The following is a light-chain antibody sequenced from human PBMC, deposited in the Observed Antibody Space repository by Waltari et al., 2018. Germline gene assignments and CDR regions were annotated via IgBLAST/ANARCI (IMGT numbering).Light chain of an antibody. J-gene: IGLJ2*01. CDR1: SSDVGGYNY. CDR2: EIS. Sequence: QSALTQPASVSGSPGQSITLSCTVTSSDVGGYNYVSWDQQHPGKAPKLMIYEISMRPSGDSNRISGSKPGSAAALTSPGLQAGDEAVYYCSSYTNSSLLVFGGGTKLTVL. CDR3: SSYTNSSLLV. V-gene: IGLV2-14*01.